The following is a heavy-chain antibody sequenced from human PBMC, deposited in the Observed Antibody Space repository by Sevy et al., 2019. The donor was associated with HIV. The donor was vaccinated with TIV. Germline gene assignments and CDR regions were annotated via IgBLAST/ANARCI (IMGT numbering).Heavy chain of an antibody. CDR2: ISSSSSTI. CDR3: ARVRSSGGHFDH. J-gene: IGHJ4*02. Sequence: GGSLRLSCAASGFTFSSYSMNWVRQAPGKGLEGVSYISSSSSTIYYADSVKGRFTISRDKAKNSLYLQMNSLRDEDTAVYYCARVRSSGGHFDHWGQGTLVTVSS. V-gene: IGHV3-48*02. D-gene: IGHD6-19*01. CDR1: GFTFSSYS.